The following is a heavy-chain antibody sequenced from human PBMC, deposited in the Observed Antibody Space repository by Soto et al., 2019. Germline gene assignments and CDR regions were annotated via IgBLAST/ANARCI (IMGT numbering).Heavy chain of an antibody. V-gene: IGHV4-34*01. D-gene: IGHD2-2*01. CDR1: GGSFSGYY. Sequence: SETLSLTCAVYGGSFSGYYWTWNRQSPEKGLEWIGEVNHSGTTYYNPSLKTRVTISVHTHKNQFSLKMSSVTAADTAVYYCARGIGYCSSINCYSSRRLRFDSWGQGTLVTVSS. CDR3: ARGIGYCSSINCYSSRRLRFDS. CDR2: VNHSGTT. J-gene: IGHJ4*02.